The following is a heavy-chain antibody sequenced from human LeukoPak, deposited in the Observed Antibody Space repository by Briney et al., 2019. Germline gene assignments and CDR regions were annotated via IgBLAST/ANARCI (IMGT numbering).Heavy chain of an antibody. Sequence: PGGSLRLSCAASGFTVSSNYMSWVRQAPGKGLEWVSVIYSGGSTYYADSVKGRFTISRDNSKNTLYLQMNSLRAEDTAVYYCAREVVVPAAGRWFDPWGQGTLVTVPS. J-gene: IGHJ5*02. CDR1: GFTVSSNY. CDR2: IYSGGST. D-gene: IGHD2-2*01. CDR3: AREVVVPAAGRWFDP. V-gene: IGHV3-53*01.